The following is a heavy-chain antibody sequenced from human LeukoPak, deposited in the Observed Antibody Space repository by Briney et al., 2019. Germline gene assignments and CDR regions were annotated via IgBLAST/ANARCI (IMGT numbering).Heavy chain of an antibody. J-gene: IGHJ4*02. V-gene: IGHV1-18*01. D-gene: IGHD2-8*01. Sequence: GASVKVSCKASGYTFTSYGINWVRQAPGQGLEWMGWISAYNGNTNYAQKLQGRVTMTTDTSTSTAYMELRSLRSDDTAVYYCAAETTSTANLVYCTNGVCPYAPSGWGQGTLVTVSS. CDR1: GYTFTSYG. CDR3: AAETTSTANLVYCTNGVCPYAPSG. CDR2: ISAYNGNT.